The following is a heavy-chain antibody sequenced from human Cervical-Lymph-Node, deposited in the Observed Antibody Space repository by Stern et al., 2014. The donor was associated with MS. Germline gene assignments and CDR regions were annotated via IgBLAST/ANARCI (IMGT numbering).Heavy chain of an antibody. CDR1: GCPTPSGAYY. CDR2: IYFSGST. D-gene: IGHD3-16*01. J-gene: IGHJ3*02. V-gene: IGHV4-31*03. Sequence: QLQLQESGPGLVKPSETLSLTCTVSGCPTPSGAYYWTWMRQQPGQGLEWIGHIYFSGSTDYSPSLQSRITISRDTSKKNFSLRLSSVTAADTAVYYCATQGARLVDGFDIWGRGTMVTVSS. CDR3: ATQGARLVDGFDI.